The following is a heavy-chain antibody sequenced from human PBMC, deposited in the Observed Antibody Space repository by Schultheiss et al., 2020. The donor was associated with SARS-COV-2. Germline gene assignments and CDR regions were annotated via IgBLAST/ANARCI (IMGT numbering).Heavy chain of an antibody. V-gene: IGHV3-33*01. CDR2: IGADSGGR. Sequence: GESLKISCAASGFTFSSYGMHWVRQAPGKGLEWVSAIGADSGGRDYADSVRGRFTIYRDNSESTVYLQMNSLRADDTAVYFCARRSGGSKDSWGQGTLVTVSS. CDR1: GFTFSSYG. J-gene: IGHJ4*02. D-gene: IGHD3-16*01. CDR3: ARRSGGSKDS.